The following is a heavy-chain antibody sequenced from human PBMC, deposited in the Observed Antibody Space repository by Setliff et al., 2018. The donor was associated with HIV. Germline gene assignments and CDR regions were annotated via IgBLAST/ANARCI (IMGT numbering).Heavy chain of an antibody. D-gene: IGHD1-26*01. CDR1: GYTFTGYY. CDR2: INPSSGGT. V-gene: IGHV1-2*06. J-gene: IGHJ6*03. Sequence: ASVKVSCKASGYTFTGYYIHWVRRAPGQGLEWMGRINPSSGGTNYAPKFQGRVTMTRDKSISTAYMELSRLRSDDTAVYYCATWGGSPDGYFYYYMDAWGKGTTVTVSS. CDR3: ATWGGSPDGYFYYYMDA.